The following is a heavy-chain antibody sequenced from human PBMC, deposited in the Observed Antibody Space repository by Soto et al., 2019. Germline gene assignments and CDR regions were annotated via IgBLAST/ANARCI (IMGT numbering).Heavy chain of an antibody. D-gene: IGHD6-19*01. CDR3: ASWLKTSGWYVLLEGSFDY. J-gene: IGHJ4*02. Sequence: GGSLRLSCAASGFTFSSYWMTWVRQAPGEGLEWVANIKQDGSAKYYVDSVKGRFTISRDNAKNSLYLQMNSLRAEDTAVYYCASWLKTSGWYVLLEGSFDYWGQGTLVTVSS. CDR2: IKQDGSAK. V-gene: IGHV3-7*01. CDR1: GFTFSSYW.